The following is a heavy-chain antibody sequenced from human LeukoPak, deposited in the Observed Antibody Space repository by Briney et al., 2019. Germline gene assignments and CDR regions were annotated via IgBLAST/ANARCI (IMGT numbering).Heavy chain of an antibody. CDR1: GNTFPGNY. Sequence: ASVKVSCKASGNTFPGNYLHWVRQAPGQGPEWMGWINPSSGGTNPAQKFQGRVTMTRDTSISTAYMEVRRLTSDDAAVYFCARGYGSGSRYYFDYWGQGILVTVSS. D-gene: IGHD3-10*01. V-gene: IGHV1-2*02. CDR2: INPSSGGT. J-gene: IGHJ4*02. CDR3: ARGYGSGSRYYFDY.